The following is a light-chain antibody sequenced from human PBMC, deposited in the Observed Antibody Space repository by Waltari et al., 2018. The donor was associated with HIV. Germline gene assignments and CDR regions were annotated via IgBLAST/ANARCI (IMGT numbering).Light chain of an antibody. V-gene: IGLV2-23*02. CDR3: GSYVGWSMVLYV. CDR2: EVR. J-gene: IGLJ1*01. Sequence: QSALPQPASVPGSPGQSITISCTGTSSDVGSYNLVSWYQQNPGKAPKLMLYEVRKRPSRVSSRFSGSKAGNTASLTISGLQAEDEADCYCGSYVGWSMVLYVVGIGTKVTVL. CDR1: SSDVGSYNL.